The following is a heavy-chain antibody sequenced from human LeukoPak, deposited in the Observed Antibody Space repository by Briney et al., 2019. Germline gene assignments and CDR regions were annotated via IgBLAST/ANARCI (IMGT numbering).Heavy chain of an antibody. V-gene: IGHV4-59*01. D-gene: IGHD3-22*01. Sequence: SETLSLTCNVSGGSISSYYWSWIRQPPGKGLEWIGYIYYSGRTNYNPSLKSRVTISVDTSKNQLSLKLSSVTAADTAVYYCARDKSDSSGYYYFDYWGQGTLVTVSS. CDR1: GGSISSYY. CDR3: ARDKSDSSGYYYFDY. CDR2: IYYSGRT. J-gene: IGHJ4*02.